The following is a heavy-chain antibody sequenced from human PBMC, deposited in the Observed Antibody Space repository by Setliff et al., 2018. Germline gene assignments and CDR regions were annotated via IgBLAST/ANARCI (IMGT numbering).Heavy chain of an antibody. Sequence: PGGSLRLSCAASGFTFRSYSMNWVRQAPGKGLEWVSYISSSSSTIYYADSVKGRFTISRDNAKKSVDLQMNSLRAEDTAVYYCARLALTGYDSSGYYYALEYYYYMDVWGKGTTVTVSS. J-gene: IGHJ6*03. CDR2: ISSSSSTI. V-gene: IGHV3-48*04. D-gene: IGHD3-22*01. CDR1: GFTFRSYS. CDR3: ARLALTGYDSSGYYYALEYYYYMDV.